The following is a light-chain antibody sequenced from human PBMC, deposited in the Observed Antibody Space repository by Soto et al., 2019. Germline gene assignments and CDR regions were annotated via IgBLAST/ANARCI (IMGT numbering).Light chain of an antibody. J-gene: IGLJ2*01. Sequence: QSVLTQPPSASGSPGQSVTISCTGTSSDVGGYNYVSWYQQHPGKAPKLMISEVSKRPSGVPDRFSGSKSGNTASLTVSGLQAEDEADYYCSSYAGSNWVFGGGTQLTVL. CDR1: SSDVGGYNY. CDR2: EVS. CDR3: SSYAGSNWV. V-gene: IGLV2-8*01.